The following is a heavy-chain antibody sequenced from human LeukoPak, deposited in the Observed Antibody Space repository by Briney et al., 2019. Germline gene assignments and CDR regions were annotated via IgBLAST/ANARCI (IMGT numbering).Heavy chain of an antibody. J-gene: IGHJ4*02. D-gene: IGHD3-10*01. V-gene: IGHV3-23*01. CDR1: GFTFSSFE. CDR2: ISGSGGST. Sequence: PGGSLRLSCAASGFTFSSFEMNWVRQAPGKGLELVSVISGSGGSTNYADSVKGRFTISRDNSKKTLYLQMNSLRAEDTAVYYCARDLLLYFGEVTMAFDYWGLGTLVTVSS. CDR3: ARDLLLYFGEVTMAFDY.